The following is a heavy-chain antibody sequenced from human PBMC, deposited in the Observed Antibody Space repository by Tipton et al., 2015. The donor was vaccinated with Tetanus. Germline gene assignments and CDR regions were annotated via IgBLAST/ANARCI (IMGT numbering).Heavy chain of an antibody. Sequence: SLRLSCAASGITLSSYVMSWVRQAPGKGLEWVSVIYSGGTYTNYADSVKGRFIVSRDDSKNTLDLQMNSLRADDTAVYYCARSYGDTFLFRLDYWGQGALVTVSS. CDR2: IYSGGTYT. CDR1: GITLSSYV. D-gene: IGHD4-17*01. V-gene: IGHV3-23*03. CDR3: ARSYGDTFLFRLDY. J-gene: IGHJ4*02.